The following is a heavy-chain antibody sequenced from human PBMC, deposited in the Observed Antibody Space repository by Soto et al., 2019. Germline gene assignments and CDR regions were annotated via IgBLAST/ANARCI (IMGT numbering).Heavy chain of an antibody. D-gene: IGHD2-15*01. CDR1: GFTFGDYA. CDR3: TRDQKYCSGGSCYGDNYFFDY. Sequence: LRLSCTASGFTFGDYAMSWFRQAPGKGLEWVGFIRSKAYGGTTEYAASVKGRFTISRDDSKSIAYLQMNSLKTEDTAVYYCTRDQKYCSGGSCYGDNYFFDYWGQGTLVTVSS. J-gene: IGHJ4*02. CDR2: IRSKAYGGTT. V-gene: IGHV3-49*03.